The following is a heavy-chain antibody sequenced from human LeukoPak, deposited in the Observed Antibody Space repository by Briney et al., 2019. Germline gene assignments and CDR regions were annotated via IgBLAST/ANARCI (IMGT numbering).Heavy chain of an antibody. Sequence: SETLSLTCTVSGGSISSGGYYWSWIRQHPGKGLEWIGYIYYSGSTYHNPSLKSRVTISVDTSKNQFSLKLSSVTAADTAVYYCAIVVGATIWYWGQGTLVTVSS. V-gene: IGHV4-31*03. D-gene: IGHD1-26*01. J-gene: IGHJ4*02. CDR1: GGSISSGGYY. CDR3: AIVVGATIWY. CDR2: IYYSGST.